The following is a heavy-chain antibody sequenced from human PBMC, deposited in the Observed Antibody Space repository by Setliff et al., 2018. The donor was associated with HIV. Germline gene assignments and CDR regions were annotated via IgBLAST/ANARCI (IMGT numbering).Heavy chain of an antibody. CDR2: INTSGNT. J-gene: IGHJ3*02. CDR1: GGSVSNYY. Sequence: PSETLSLTCTVSGGSVSNYYWTWIRQSAGKGLEWIGHINTSGNTNYNPSLKSRVTMSVDTSKNQFSLRLSSVTAADTAVYYCARLGYSGSLVGAFDIWGQGTMVTVSS. CDR3: ARLGYSGSLVGAFDI. V-gene: IGHV4-4*07. D-gene: IGHD1-26*01.